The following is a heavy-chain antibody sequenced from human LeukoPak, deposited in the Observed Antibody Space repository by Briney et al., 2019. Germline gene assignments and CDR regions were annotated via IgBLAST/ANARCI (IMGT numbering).Heavy chain of an antibody. CDR1: GFTISSYG. V-gene: IGHV3-33*01. D-gene: IGHD2/OR15-2a*01. Sequence: GGSLRLSCAASGFTISSYGMHWVRQAPGKGLEWVAVIWYDGSNKYYADSVKGRFTISRDNSKNTLYLQMNSLRAEDTAVYYCARGITRVLLLPGYWGQGTLVTVSS. J-gene: IGHJ4*02. CDR3: ARGITRVLLLPGY. CDR2: IWYDGSNK.